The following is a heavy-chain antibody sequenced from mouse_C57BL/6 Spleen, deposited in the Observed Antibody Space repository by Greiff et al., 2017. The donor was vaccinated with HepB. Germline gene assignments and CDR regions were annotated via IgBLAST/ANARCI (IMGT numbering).Heavy chain of an antibody. CDR2: IDPSDSET. J-gene: IGHJ2*01. CDR3: ARGYYGSFFDY. Sequence: QVQLQQPGAELVRPGSSVKLSCKVSGYTFTSYWMHWVKQRPIQGLEWIGNIDPSDSETHYNQKFKDKATLTVDKSSSTAYMQLSSLTSEDSAVYYCARGYYGSFFDYWGQGTTLTVSS. V-gene: IGHV1-52*01. D-gene: IGHD1-1*01. CDR1: GYTFTSYW.